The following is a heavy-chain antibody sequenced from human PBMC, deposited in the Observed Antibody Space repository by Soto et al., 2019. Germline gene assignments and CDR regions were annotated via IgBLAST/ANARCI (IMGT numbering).Heavy chain of an antibody. CDR2: ISDSGSTI. D-gene: IGHD3-3*01. CDR3: AKQAYDFWSGYYAYFDY. Sequence: EVQLVESGGGLVQPGGSLRLSCAASGFPFSSYAMNWVRQTPDKGLEWLSYISDSGSTIHYADSVKGRFTISRDNAKNSLYLQMNSLRAEDTAVYYCAKQAYDFWSGYYAYFDYWGQGTLVTVSS. V-gene: IGHV3-48*01. J-gene: IGHJ4*02. CDR1: GFPFSSYA.